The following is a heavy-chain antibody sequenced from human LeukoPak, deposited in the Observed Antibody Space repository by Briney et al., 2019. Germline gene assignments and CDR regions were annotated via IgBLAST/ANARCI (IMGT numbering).Heavy chain of an antibody. CDR2: ISGSGGST. J-gene: IGHJ4*02. CDR3: AKDQGYDSSGYPLSY. Sequence: GGSLRLSCAASGFTFSSYAMSWVRQAPGKGLEWVSAISGSGGSTYYADSVKGRFTISRDNSKNTLYLQMNSLRAEDTAVYYCAKDQGYDSSGYPLSYWGQGTLVTVSS. V-gene: IGHV3-23*01. D-gene: IGHD3-22*01. CDR1: GFTFSSYA.